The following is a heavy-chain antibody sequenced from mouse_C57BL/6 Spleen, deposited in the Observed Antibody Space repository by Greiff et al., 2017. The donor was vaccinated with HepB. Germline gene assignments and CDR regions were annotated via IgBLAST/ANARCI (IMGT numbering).Heavy chain of an antibody. CDR3: ARDDGYYWYFDV. CDR1: GYTFTSYG. Sequence: QVQLKESGAELARPGASVKLSCKASGYTFTSYGISWVKQSTGQGLEWIGEIYPRSGNTYYNEKSKGKATLTADKSSSTAYMELRRLTSEDSAVYFCARDDGYYWYFDVWGTGTTVTVSS. D-gene: IGHD2-3*01. V-gene: IGHV1-81*01. J-gene: IGHJ1*03. CDR2: IYPRSGNT.